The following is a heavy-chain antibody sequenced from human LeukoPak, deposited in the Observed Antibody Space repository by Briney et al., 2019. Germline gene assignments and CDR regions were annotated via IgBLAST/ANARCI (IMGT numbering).Heavy chain of an antibody. Sequence: GGSLRLSCAASGFTFSSYTMNWVRQPPGKGLEWVSNILTSSTTTYYTGSVRDRFITSTNNPKNSPYLQMNRLRADDTAVYYCARDHWEGYSYGNDYWGQGTLVTVSS. CDR1: GFTFSSYT. V-gene: IGHV3-48*01. J-gene: IGHJ4*02. CDR2: ILTSSTTT. D-gene: IGHD5-18*01. CDR3: ARDHWEGYSYGNDY.